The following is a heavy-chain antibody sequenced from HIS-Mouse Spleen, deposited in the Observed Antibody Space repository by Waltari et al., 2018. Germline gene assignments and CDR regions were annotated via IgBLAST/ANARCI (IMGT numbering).Heavy chain of an antibody. Sequence: QLQLQESGPGLVKPSETLSLPCTASGGSISISSYYWGWIRQPPGKGLEWIGSIYYSGSTYYNPSLKSRVTISVDTSKNQFSLKLSSVTAADTAVYYCAREIPYSSSWYDWYFDLWGRGTLVTVSS. V-gene: IGHV4-39*07. CDR3: AREIPYSSSWYDWYFDL. CDR1: GGSISISSYY. D-gene: IGHD6-13*01. CDR2: IYYSGST. J-gene: IGHJ2*01.